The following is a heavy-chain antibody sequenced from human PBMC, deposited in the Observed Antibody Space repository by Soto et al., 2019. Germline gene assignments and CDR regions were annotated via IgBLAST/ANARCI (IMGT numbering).Heavy chain of an antibody. CDR3: ASGIKCGDYSRWFAP. V-gene: IGHV1-8*01. CDR2: INPNSGNT. Sequence: QVQLVQSGAEVKKPGASVKVSGKASGYIFTNYDINWVRQATGQGLEYLGWINPNSGNTGYVPKIQGRVTMTTNTSIKTSLIELNSLRSEDTAVYYCASGIKCGDYSRWFAPWGQGTLVTVSS. D-gene: IGHD4-17*01. CDR1: GYIFTNYD. J-gene: IGHJ5*02.